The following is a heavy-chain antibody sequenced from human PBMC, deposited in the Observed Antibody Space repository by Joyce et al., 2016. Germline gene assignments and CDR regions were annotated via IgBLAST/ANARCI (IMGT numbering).Heavy chain of an antibody. CDR1: GDSVTNSPYY. J-gene: IGHJ4*02. CDR2: VYFSGGP. D-gene: IGHD3-10*01. V-gene: IGHV4-39*01. Sequence: QLQLQESGPGLVKPSTTLSLTCTVSGDSVTNSPYYWGWLRQSPGKGLEWLGSVYFSGGPYCNPSLKSRVSIVVDTSKDQISLQLTSVTAADTAIYFCARRASFTYGSADYDYWGQGTQVTVSS. CDR3: ARRASFTYGSADYDY.